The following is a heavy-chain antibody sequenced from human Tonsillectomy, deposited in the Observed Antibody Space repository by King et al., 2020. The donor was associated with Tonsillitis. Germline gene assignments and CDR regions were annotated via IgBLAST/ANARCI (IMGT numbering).Heavy chain of an antibody. J-gene: IGHJ4*02. CDR1: GFTFSSYA. D-gene: IGHD4-17*01. Sequence: VQLVESGGGVVQPGRSLRLSCAASGFTFSSYAMHWVRQAPGKGLEWVAVIWYDGINKYYADSVKGRFTISRDNSKNTLFLQMNSLRGDDTAVYYCARVTVGSARLGSFDYWGQGALVTVSS. CDR2: IWYDGINK. V-gene: IGHV3-33*01. CDR3: ARVTVGSARLGSFDY.